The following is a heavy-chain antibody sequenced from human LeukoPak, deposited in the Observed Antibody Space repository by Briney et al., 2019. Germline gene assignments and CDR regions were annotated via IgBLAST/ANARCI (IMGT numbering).Heavy chain of an antibody. D-gene: IGHD2-15*01. Sequence: SQTLSLTCAISGDSVSSSSGAWNWVRQSPSRGLEWLARTYYRSKWYNDYAVSVKSRITITRDTSKNQFSLKLSSVTAADTAVYYCARDGYCSGGSCHGRDGMDVWGQGTTVTVSS. CDR2: TYYRSKWYN. CDR3: ARDGYCSGGSCHGRDGMDV. CDR1: GDSVSSSSGA. V-gene: IGHV6-1*01. J-gene: IGHJ6*02.